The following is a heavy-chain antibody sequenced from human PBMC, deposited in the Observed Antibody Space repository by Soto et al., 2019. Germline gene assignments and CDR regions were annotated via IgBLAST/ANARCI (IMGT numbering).Heavy chain of an antibody. J-gene: IGHJ5*02. CDR2: IYYSGST. CDR1: GGSISSSGYY. Sequence: SEALSLTCTVSGGSISSSGYYWGWIRQPPGKGLEWIGSIYYSGSTYYNPSLKSRVTISVDTSKNQFSLKLSSVTAADTAVYYCARRGRDSSSSRWFDPWGQGTLVTVSS. D-gene: IGHD6-6*01. CDR3: ARRGRDSSSSRWFDP. V-gene: IGHV4-39*01.